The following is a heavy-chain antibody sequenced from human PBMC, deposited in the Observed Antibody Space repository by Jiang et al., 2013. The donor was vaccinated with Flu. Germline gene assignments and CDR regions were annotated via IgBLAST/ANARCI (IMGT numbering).Heavy chain of an antibody. J-gene: IGHJ3*02. D-gene: IGHD3-16*01. Sequence: SGSGLVKPSETLSLICTVSGGSFSGYYWSWIRQPPGKELEWIGYTYNSGSTNYNPSLKSRVTISVDTSKNQFSLKLSSVTAADTAVYYCSRGGYGVAFDIWGQGTVVTVSS. V-gene: IGHV4-59*01. CDR2: TYNSGST. CDR1: GGSFSGYY. CDR3: SRGGYGVAFDI.